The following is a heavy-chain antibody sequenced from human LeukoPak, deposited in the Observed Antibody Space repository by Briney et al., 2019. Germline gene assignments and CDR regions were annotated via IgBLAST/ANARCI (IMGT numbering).Heavy chain of an antibody. Sequence: SETLSLTCTVPGVSISGIYWSWIRQSSGKGLEWIGSINYSGSTDYNPSLKSRVTISIDTSRNQMSLRLISVTAADTAVYYCARDPIHRDDYNADWGQGALVSVSS. CDR2: INYSGST. CDR3: ARDPIHRDDYNAD. CDR1: GVSISGIY. D-gene: IGHD5-24*01. V-gene: IGHV4-59*01. J-gene: IGHJ4*02.